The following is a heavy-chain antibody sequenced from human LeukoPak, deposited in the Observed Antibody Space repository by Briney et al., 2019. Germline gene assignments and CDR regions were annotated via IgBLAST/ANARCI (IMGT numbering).Heavy chain of an antibody. V-gene: IGHV4-59*08. CDR2: IYYSGST. D-gene: IGHD3-10*01. CDR3: ARQGSGSYYNSKAYYYYGMDV. CDR1: GGSISSYY. J-gene: IGHJ6*02. Sequence: SETLFLTCTVSGGSISSYYWSWIRQPPGKGLEWIGYIYYSGSTNYNPSLKSRVTISVDTSKNQFSLKLSSVTAADTAVYYCARQGSGSYYNSKAYYYYGMDVWGQGTTVTVSS.